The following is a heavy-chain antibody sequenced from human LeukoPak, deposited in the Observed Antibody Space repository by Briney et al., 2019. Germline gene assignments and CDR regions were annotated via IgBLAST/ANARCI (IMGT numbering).Heavy chain of an antibody. V-gene: IGHV1-18*01. CDR3: ARGTAMVRGVIPGDY. J-gene: IGHJ4*02. Sequence: ASVKVSCKASGYTFTSYGISWVRQAPGQGLEWMGWISAYSGNTNYAQKLQGRVTMTTDTSTSTAYMELRSLRSDDTAVYYCARGTAMVRGVIPGDYWGQGTLVTVSS. CDR2: ISAYSGNT. D-gene: IGHD3-10*01. CDR1: GYTFTSYG.